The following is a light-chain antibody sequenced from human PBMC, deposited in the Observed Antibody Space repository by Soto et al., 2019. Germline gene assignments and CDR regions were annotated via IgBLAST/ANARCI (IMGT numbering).Light chain of an antibody. CDR3: QQYNKWPLT. V-gene: IGKV3-15*01. Sequence: EIVMTQSPATLSVSPGERATLSCRASQSVSSYLAWYQQKPGQAPRLLIYGASTRATGIPARFSGSGSGTEFTVTISSLQSEDFAVYYCQQYNKWPLTFGGGTKVEIK. CDR1: QSVSSY. J-gene: IGKJ4*01. CDR2: GAS.